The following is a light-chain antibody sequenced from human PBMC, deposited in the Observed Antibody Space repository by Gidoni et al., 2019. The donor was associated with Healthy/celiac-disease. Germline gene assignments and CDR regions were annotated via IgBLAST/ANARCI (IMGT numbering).Light chain of an antibody. CDR1: QSIRSY. CDR2: SSS. CDR3: QQSYSTLWT. J-gene: IGKJ1*01. V-gene: IGKV1-39*01. Sequence: DSQMTQSPSSLSASVGDRVTITCRASQSIRSYLNWYQQKPGQGPQVLIYSSSSLQSGVPSRFSGSGSGTDFTLTISSLQPEDFATYYCQQSYSTLWTFGQGTKVEIK.